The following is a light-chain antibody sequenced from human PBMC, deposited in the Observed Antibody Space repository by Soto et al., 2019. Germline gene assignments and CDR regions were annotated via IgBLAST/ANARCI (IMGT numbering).Light chain of an antibody. CDR2: EVS. CDR3: SSYTRSSTWV. Sequence: QSALTQPASVSGSPGQSITISCTGTSSDVGAYNYVSWYQQHPGKAPKLMIYEVSNRPSGVSNRFSGSKSDNTASLTISGLLAEDEADYYCSSYTRSSTWVFGGGTKLTVL. CDR1: SSDVGAYNY. J-gene: IGLJ3*02. V-gene: IGLV2-14*01.